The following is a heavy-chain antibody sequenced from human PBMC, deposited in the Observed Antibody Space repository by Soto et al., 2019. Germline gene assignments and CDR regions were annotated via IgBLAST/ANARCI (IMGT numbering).Heavy chain of an antibody. CDR3: AKFYCGNYYYGMDV. D-gene: IGHD2-21*02. V-gene: IGHV3-23*01. J-gene: IGHJ6*02. Sequence: PGGSLRLSCAASGFTFSSCAMSWVRQAPGKGLEWVSAISGSGSSTYYADSVKGRLTISRDNSRNTLYLQMNSLRAEDTAVYYCAKFYCGNYYYGMDVWGQGTTVTVSS. CDR2: ISGSGSST. CDR1: GFTFSSCA.